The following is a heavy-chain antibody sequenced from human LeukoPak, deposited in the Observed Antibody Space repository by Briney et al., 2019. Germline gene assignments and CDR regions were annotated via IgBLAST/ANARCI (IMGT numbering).Heavy chain of an antibody. D-gene: IGHD4-11*01. CDR3: ASEHSNQNLFDP. J-gene: IGHJ5*02. Sequence: PSETLSLTCTVPGGSISNYYWSWIRQPPGKGLEWIGYIYYSGSTNYNPSLKSRVTISIDTSKNQFSLKLRSVTPADTAVYYSASEHSNQNLFDPGGQGTLVTVSS. V-gene: IGHV4-59*01. CDR2: IYYSGST. CDR1: GGSISNYY.